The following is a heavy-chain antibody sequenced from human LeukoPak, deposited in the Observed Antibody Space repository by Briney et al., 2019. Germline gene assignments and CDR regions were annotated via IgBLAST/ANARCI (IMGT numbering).Heavy chain of an antibody. CDR3: ARQAIVATIDSGAFDI. CDR2: IYPGDSDT. D-gene: IGHD5-12*01. CDR1: GYSFTSYW. V-gene: IGHV5-51*01. Sequence: GESLKISCKGSGYSFTSYWIGWVRQMPGKGLEWMGIIYPGDSDTRYSPSFQGQVTISANKSISTAYLQWSSLKASDTAMYYCARQAIVATIDSGAFDIWGQGTMVTVSS. J-gene: IGHJ3*02.